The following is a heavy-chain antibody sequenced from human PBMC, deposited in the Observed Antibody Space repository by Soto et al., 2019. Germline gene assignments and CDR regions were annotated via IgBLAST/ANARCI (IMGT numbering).Heavy chain of an antibody. D-gene: IGHD2-15*01. CDR3: ARGYCSGGSCRKDAFDI. J-gene: IGHJ3*02. V-gene: IGHV1-8*01. Sequence: GASVKVSCKASGYTFTSYDINWVRQATGQGLEWMGWMNPNSGNTGYAQKFQGRVTMTGNTSISTAYMELSSLRSEDTAVYYCARGYCSGGSCRKDAFDIWGQGTMVTVSS. CDR1: GYTFTSYD. CDR2: MNPNSGNT.